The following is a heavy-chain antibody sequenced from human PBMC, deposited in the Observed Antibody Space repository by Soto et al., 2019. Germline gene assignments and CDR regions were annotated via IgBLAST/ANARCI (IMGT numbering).Heavy chain of an antibody. CDR2: LDQDGSER. Sequence: EVQLVESGGGLVQPGGSLRLSCAASGFTFSTYWMTWVRRPPGKGLEWVANLDQDGSERYYVDSVRGRFTISRDNAKNSLYLKMNGGRAEDTAVYYCVCGGNFFVYGGKGTRVTV. J-gene: IGHJ4*02. CDR3: VCGGNFFVY. V-gene: IGHV3-7*01. D-gene: IGHD3-16*01. CDR1: GFTFSTYW.